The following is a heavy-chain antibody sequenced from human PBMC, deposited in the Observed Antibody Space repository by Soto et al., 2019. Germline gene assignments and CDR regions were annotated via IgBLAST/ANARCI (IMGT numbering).Heavy chain of an antibody. CDR2: IYPSGGST. J-gene: IGHJ3*02. D-gene: IGHD2-21*01. V-gene: IGHV1-46*01. Sequence: GASVKVSCKASGYTFTDYYMHWVRQAPGQGLEWMGIIYPSGGSTRNAQKFQGRVTMTRDNLKGADTAVYYCASAKAVVIAALGIWGQGTMVTVSS. CDR1: GYTFTDYY. CDR3: GI.